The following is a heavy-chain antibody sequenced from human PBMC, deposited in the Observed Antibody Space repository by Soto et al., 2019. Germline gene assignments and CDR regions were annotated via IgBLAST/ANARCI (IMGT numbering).Heavy chain of an antibody. D-gene: IGHD1-26*01. CDR3: AKDSDHHLARPRYFDY. V-gene: IGHV3-23*01. CDR1: GFTFSSYA. Sequence: GGSLRLSCAASGFTFSSYAMNWVRQAPGKGLEWVSAISGSGGSTYYADSVRGRFTISRDISKNTLYLQMNSLRAEDTAVYYCAKDSDHHLARPRYFDYWGQGTLVTVSS. CDR2: ISGSGGST. J-gene: IGHJ4*02.